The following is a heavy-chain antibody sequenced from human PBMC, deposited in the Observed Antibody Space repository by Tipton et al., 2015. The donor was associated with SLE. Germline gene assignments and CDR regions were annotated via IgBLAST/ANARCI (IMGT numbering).Heavy chain of an antibody. J-gene: IGHJ6*02. CDR3: ARVVTVGAAHYYDIDV. CDR2: IYSGGST. D-gene: IGHD2-21*02. Sequence: SLRLSCAVSGITVGTNYMSWVRQAPGKGLEWVSVIYSGGSTYYRDSVKGRFIISRDNSKNTLYLQMSGLRAEDTAVYYCARVVTVGAAHYYDIDVWGQGTRVTVSS. V-gene: IGHV3-66*01. CDR1: GITVGTNY.